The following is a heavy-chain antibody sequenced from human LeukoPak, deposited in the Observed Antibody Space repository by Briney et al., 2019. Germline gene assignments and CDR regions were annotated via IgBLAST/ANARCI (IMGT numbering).Heavy chain of an antibody. D-gene: IGHD3-22*01. Sequence: GGSLRLSCAASGFTFSSYSMNWVRQAPGKGLEWVSYISSSSSTIYYAGSVKGRFTISRDNAKNSLYLKMNSLRAEDTAVYYCARDLQSMTYYYDSSFDYWGQGTLVTVSS. CDR1: GFTFSSYS. J-gene: IGHJ4*02. CDR2: ISSSSSTI. CDR3: ARDLQSMTYYYDSSFDY. V-gene: IGHV3-48*01.